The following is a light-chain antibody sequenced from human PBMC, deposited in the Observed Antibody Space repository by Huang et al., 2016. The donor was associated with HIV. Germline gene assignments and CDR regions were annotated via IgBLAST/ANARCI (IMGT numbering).Light chain of an antibody. V-gene: IGKV1-33*01. CDR1: QHISNY. CDR2: DAS. J-gene: IGKJ4*01. CDR3: QLYDNLQLI. Sequence: DIQMTQSPSSLSASVGDRVTITCQASQHISNYLNWYQQKPGKAPNLLIYDASNLEIGVPLRFSGSESGTDFNLTFSSRQPEEMANDNGQLYDNLQLIFGGGRRWRSN.